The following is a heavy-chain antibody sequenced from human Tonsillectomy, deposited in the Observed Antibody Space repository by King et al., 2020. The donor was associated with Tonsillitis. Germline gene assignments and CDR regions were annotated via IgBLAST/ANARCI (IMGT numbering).Heavy chain of an antibody. CDR1: GFSLTTSGVG. Sequence: ITLKESGPTLVKPTQTLTLTCTLSGFSLTTSGVGVGWIRQPPGKALEWLALIYWDVDQRYIPSLKSRLTTTKDTSKNQWVPQMTSMDPVDTGTYFCAQRRPVAIGAFDDWGQGTMVTVSS. D-gene: IGHD6-19*01. CDR3: AQRRPVAIGAFDD. V-gene: IGHV2-5*02. J-gene: IGHJ3*01. CDR2: IYWDVDQ.